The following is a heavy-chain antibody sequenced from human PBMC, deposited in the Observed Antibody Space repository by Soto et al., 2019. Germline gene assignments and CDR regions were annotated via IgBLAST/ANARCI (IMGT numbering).Heavy chain of an antibody. D-gene: IGHD1-26*01. Sequence: GASVNVSCKASGYTFTGYYMHWVRQAPGQGLEWMGWINPNSGGTNYAQKFQGWVTMTRDTSISTAYMELSRLRSDDTAVYYCARVDQVGYGMDVWGQGTTVTVSS. CDR2: INPNSGGT. V-gene: IGHV1-2*04. CDR1: GYTFTGYY. J-gene: IGHJ6*02. CDR3: ARVDQVGYGMDV.